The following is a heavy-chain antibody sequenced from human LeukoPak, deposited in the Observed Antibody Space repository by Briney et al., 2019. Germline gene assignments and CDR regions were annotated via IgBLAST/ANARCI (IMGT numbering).Heavy chain of an antibody. J-gene: IGHJ6*03. CDR1: GYTFTGYY. D-gene: IGHD2-15*01. Sequence: ASVKVSCKACGYTFTGYYMHWVRQAPGQGLEWMGWIIPIFGTASYAQKFQGRVTITADESTSTAYMELSRLRSDDTAVYYCARALSGAYMDVWGKGTTVTISS. CDR3: ARALSGAYMDV. V-gene: IGHV1-69*13. CDR2: IIPIFGTA.